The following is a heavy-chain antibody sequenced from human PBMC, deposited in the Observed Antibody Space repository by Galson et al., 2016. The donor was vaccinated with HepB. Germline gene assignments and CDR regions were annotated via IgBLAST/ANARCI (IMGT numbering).Heavy chain of an antibody. J-gene: IGHJ4*02. CDR3: ARLHYRSGRYEVY. D-gene: IGHD6-19*01. V-gene: IGHV4-59*08. CDR2: IHYTGST. CDR1: GGSIRSYY. Sequence: ETLSLTCTVSGGSIRSYYWSWIRQPPGKGLEWIGFIHYTGSTNYNPYLKSRVTMSVDTSKNQFSLELSSVTAADTAVYYCARLHYRSGRYEVYWGRGTLVTVSS.